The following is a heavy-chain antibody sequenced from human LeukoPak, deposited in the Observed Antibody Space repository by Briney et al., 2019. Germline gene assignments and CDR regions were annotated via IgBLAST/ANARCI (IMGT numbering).Heavy chain of an antibody. V-gene: IGHV4-30-2*01. CDR3: FANKAAAGHYFDY. CDR1: GGSISSGGYY. J-gene: IGHJ4*02. CDR2: IYHSGST. D-gene: IGHD6-13*01. Sequence: PSETLSLTCTVSGGSISSGGYYWSWIRQPPGKGLEWIGYIYHSGSTYYNPSLKSRVTISVDRSKNQFSLKLSSVTAADTAVYYCFANKAAAGHYFDYWGQGTLVTVSS.